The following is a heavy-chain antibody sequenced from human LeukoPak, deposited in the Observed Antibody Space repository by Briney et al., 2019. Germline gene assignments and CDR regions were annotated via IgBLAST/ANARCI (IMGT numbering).Heavy chain of an antibody. Sequence: GGSLRLSCAASGFTFSSYWMSWVRQAPGKGLEWVANIKQDGSGKYYVDSVKGRFTISRDNTKNSLYLQMNSLRAEDTAVYYCAKKPYYYDSSGYFFDYWGQGTLVTVSS. D-gene: IGHD3-22*01. CDR1: GFTFSSYW. CDR2: IKQDGSGK. V-gene: IGHV3-7*03. CDR3: AKKPYYYDSSGYFFDY. J-gene: IGHJ4*02.